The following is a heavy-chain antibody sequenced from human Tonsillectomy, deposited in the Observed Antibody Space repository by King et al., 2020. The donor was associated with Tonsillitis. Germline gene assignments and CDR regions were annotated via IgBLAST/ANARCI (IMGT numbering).Heavy chain of an antibody. CDR1: GGSISSSSYY. J-gene: IGHJ4*02. CDR3: ARHKDDYDSSGYGYLDY. CDR2: IYYSGST. Sequence: QLQESGPGLVKPSETLSLTCTVSGGSISSSSYYWGWIRQPPGKGLEWIGSIYYSGSTYYNPSLESRVTISVDTSKNQFSLKLSSVTAADTAVYYCARHKDDYDSSGYGYLDYWGQGTLVTVSS. D-gene: IGHD3-22*01. V-gene: IGHV4-39*07.